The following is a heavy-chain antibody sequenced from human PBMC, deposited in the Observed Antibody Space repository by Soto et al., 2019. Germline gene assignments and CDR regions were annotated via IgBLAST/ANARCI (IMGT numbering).Heavy chain of an antibody. D-gene: IGHD2-15*01. CDR1: GYSFTSYW. CDR3: ARGGDIVYYHMEV. CDR2: IYPGDSDT. V-gene: IGHV5-51*01. Sequence: GESLKISCKGSGYSFTSYWIGWVRQMPGKGLEWMGIIYPGDSDTRYSPSFQGQVTLSADKSISTAYLQWSSLKASDTAMFYCARGGDIVYYHMEVSGKGATDSV. J-gene: IGHJ6*03.